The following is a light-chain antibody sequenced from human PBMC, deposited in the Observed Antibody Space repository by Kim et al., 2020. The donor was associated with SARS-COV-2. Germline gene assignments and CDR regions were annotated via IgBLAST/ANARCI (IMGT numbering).Light chain of an antibody. CDR3: NSRDSSGNRLV. CDR1: SLRSYY. Sequence: ALGQTGRITCQGDSLRSYYANWDQQKPGQAPVLVMYGKNNRPSGIPDRFSGSNSGNTASLTITGAQAEDEADFYCNSRDSSGNRLVFGGGTQLTVL. V-gene: IGLV3-19*01. CDR2: GKN. J-gene: IGLJ2*01.